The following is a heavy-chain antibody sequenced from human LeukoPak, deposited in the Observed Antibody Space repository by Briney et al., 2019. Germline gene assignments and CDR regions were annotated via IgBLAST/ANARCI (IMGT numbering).Heavy chain of an antibody. D-gene: IGHD1-14*01. CDR2: IYYSGST. CDR1: GGSISGYY. Sequence: SETLSLTCTVSGGSISGYYWSWIRQPPGKGPEWIGYIYYSGSTKYSSSLESRVAMSVDTSKNQFSLTLTSVTAADTAVYYCARFRNYNDYWGQGTLVTVSS. V-gene: IGHV4-59*03. CDR3: ARFRNYNDY. J-gene: IGHJ4*02.